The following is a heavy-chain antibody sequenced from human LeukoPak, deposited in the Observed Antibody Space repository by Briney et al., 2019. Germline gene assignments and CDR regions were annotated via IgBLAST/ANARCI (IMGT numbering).Heavy chain of an antibody. D-gene: IGHD2-21*01. CDR3: AKDMWVDDCPN. CDR2: ISWNSGRI. Sequence: GGSLRLSCAASGFTVKDNFMSWVRQAPGKGLEWVSGISWNSGRIDYADSVKGRFTISRDNAKNSLYLQMNSLRAEDTALYYCAKDMWVDDCPNWGLGTLVTVSS. J-gene: IGHJ4*02. CDR1: GFTVKDNF. V-gene: IGHV3-9*01.